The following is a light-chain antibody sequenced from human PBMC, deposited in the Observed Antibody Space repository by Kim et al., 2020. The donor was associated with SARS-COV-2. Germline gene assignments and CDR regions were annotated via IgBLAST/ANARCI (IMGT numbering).Light chain of an antibody. CDR3: NSRDSSGHLYV. V-gene: IGLV3-19*01. CDR1: SLRTYY. CDR2: GKN. J-gene: IGLJ1*01. Sequence: SSELTQDPAVSVALGQTVSFTCQGDSLRTYYAGWYQQKPGQAPVLVIYGKNNRPSGIPDRFSGSSSGDTASLTITGAQAEDEADYYCNSRDSSGHLYVFGTGTKVTVL.